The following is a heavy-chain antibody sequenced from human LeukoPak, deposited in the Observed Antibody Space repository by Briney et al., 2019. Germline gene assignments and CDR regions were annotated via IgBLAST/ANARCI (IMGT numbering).Heavy chain of an antibody. V-gene: IGHV3-23*01. Sequence: GGSLRLSCAASGFTFSTYAMSWVRQAPGKGLEWVSSISGSATNTYYADSVKGRFTISRDKSKNTLDLQMNSLRAEDTAVYYCAKARYYDSSGPFDYWGQGTLVTVSS. CDR2: ISGSATNT. CDR1: GFTFSTYA. D-gene: IGHD3-22*01. J-gene: IGHJ4*02. CDR3: AKARYYDSSGPFDY.